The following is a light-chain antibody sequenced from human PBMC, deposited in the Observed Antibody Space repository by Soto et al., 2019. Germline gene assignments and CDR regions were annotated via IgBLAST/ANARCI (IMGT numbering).Light chain of an antibody. CDR1: QTVLYSSNNKNY. CDR2: WAS. J-gene: IGKJ2*01. CDR3: QQYYSTPT. Sequence: DIVMTQSPDSLAVSLGERVTFNCKSSQTVLYSSNNKNYLAWYQHKPGQPPKLLIYWASTRESGVPDRFSGSGSGTDFTLTISSLQAEDVAVYFCQQYYSTPTFGQGTKLEL. V-gene: IGKV4-1*01.